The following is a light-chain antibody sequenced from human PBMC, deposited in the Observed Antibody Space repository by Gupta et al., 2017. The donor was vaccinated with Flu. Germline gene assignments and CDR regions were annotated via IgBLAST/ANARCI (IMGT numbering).Light chain of an antibody. V-gene: IGKV3-15*01. CDR1: QSVSTN. J-gene: IGKJ1*01. CDR2: RAS. Sequence: EIVMTQSPATLSVSPGERATLSCRASQSVSTNLAWYQQKRGQAPRLLLYRASTRATGSPARFSGSGSGTEFTLTISSMQSEDCAVDLCQQYKDVRGTFGQGTRVEIK. CDR3: QQYKDVRGT.